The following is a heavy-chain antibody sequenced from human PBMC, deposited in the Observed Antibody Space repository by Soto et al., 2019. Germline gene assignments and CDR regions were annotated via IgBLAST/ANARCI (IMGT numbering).Heavy chain of an antibody. CDR2: IYWNDDK. V-gene: IGHV2-5*01. Sequence: GPTLVNPTQTLTLTCTFSGFSLSTSGVGVGWIRQPPGKALEWLALIYWNDDKRYSPSLKSRLTITKDTSKNQVVLTMTNMDPVDTATYYCAHMYDSSGYYRSNWFDPWGQGTLVTVSS. CDR3: AHMYDSSGYYRSNWFDP. D-gene: IGHD3-22*01. CDR1: GFSLSTSGVG. J-gene: IGHJ5*02.